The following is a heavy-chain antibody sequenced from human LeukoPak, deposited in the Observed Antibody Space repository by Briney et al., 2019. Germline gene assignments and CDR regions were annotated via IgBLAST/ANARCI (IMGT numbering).Heavy chain of an antibody. V-gene: IGHV1-46*01. Sequence: ASVKVSCKASGYTFTSYYIHWVRQAPGQGLEWMGAIRPSDDHTAYAQNFQGRITVTRDTSTSTVYMDLSSLKSEDTAVYYCAREPQPHGGGNIDYWGQGTLVTVSS. CDR2: IRPSDDHT. J-gene: IGHJ4*02. CDR1: GYTFTSYY. D-gene: IGHD3-16*01. CDR3: AREPQPHGGGNIDY.